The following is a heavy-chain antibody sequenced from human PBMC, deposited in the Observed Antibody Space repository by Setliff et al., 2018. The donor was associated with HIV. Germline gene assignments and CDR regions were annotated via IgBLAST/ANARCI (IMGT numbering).Heavy chain of an antibody. CDR3: ARSPGMFDY. D-gene: IGHD1-1*01. CDR2: IYSGGST. V-gene: IGHV3-53*01. CDR1: EVIVSNNY. J-gene: IGHJ4*02. Sequence: ESLRLSCAVSEVIVSNNYMSWVRQAPGKGLEWVSVIYSGGSTDHADSVKGRFTISRDNSKNTVYLQMTSLRAEDTAVYYCARSPGMFDYWGQGTPVTVSS.